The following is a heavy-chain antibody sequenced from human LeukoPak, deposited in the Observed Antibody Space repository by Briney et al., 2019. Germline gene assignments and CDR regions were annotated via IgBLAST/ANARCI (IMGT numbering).Heavy chain of an antibody. CDR2: ISSSSSYI. J-gene: IGHJ4*02. CDR3: AREGNWNYGFDY. D-gene: IGHD1-7*01. CDR1: GFTFSDYY. V-gene: IGHV3-21*01. Sequence: GGSLRLSCAASGFTFSDYYMNWVRQAPGKGLEWVSSISSSSSYIYYADSVKGRFTISRDNAKSSLYLQMNSLRAEDTAVYYCAREGNWNYGFDYWGQGTLVTVSS.